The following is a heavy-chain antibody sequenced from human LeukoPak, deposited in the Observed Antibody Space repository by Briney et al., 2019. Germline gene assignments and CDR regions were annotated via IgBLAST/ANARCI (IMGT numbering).Heavy chain of an antibody. CDR3: ARGSRYCSSTSRYCDN. J-gene: IGHJ4*02. V-gene: IGHV3-11*04. CDR1: GFTFSDYY. CDR2: IRSSGSTI. D-gene: IGHD2-2*01. Sequence: PGGSLRLSCAASGFTFSDYYMSWIRQAPGRGLEWVSYIRSSGSTIYYADSVKGRFTISTDNSKNSLNLQMNSLRAEDLGVYYCARGSRYCSSTSRYCDNWGQGTLVTVSS.